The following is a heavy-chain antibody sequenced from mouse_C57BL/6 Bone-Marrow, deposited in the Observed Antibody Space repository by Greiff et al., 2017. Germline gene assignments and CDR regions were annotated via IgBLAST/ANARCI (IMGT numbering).Heavy chain of an antibody. CDR2: ISNLAYSI. D-gene: IGHD1-1*01. CDR1: GFTFSDYG. CDR3: ARTDYYGSSDYAMDY. Sequence: EVQLVESGGGLVQPGGSLKLSCAASGFTFSDYGMAWVRQAPRKGPEWVAFISNLAYSIYYADTVTGRFTISRENAKNTLYLEMSSLRSEDTAMDYCARTDYYGSSDYAMDYWGQGTSVTVSS. J-gene: IGHJ4*01. V-gene: IGHV5-15*01.